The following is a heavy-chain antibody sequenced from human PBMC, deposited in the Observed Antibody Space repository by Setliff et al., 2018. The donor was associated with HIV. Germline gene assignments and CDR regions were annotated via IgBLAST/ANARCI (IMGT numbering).Heavy chain of an antibody. V-gene: IGHV4-61*01. CDR3: ARDSDLDYSSSARWYFDL. CDR2: IYYSGST. CDR1: GDSISSGSYY. J-gene: IGHJ2*01. D-gene: IGHD6-6*01. Sequence: ETLSLTCSVSGDSISSGSYYWSWIRQPPGKGLEWIGYIYYSGSTNYNPSLKSRVTISVDTSKNQFSLKLNSVTAADTAVYYCARDSDLDYSSSARWYFDLWGRGTLVTVSS.